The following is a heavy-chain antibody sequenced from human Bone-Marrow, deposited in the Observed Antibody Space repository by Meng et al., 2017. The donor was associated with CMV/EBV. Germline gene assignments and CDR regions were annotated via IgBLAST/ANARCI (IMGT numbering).Heavy chain of an antibody. D-gene: IGHD3-3*01. Sequence: GESLKISCAASGFTFSSYAMHWVRQAPGKGLEWVAVISYDGSNKYYADSVKGRFTISRDNSKNTLYLQMNSLRAEDTAVYYCAREYYDFWSGWKRNHYYYGMDVWGQGTTVTVSS. V-gene: IGHV3-30-3*01. CDR1: GFTFSSYA. CDR2: ISYDGSNK. J-gene: IGHJ6*02. CDR3: AREYYDFWSGWKRNHYYYGMDV.